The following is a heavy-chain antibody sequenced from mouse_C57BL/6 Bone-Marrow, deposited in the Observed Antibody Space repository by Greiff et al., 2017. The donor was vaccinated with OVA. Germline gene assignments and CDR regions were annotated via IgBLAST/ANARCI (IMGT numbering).Heavy chain of an antibody. J-gene: IGHJ4*01. CDR2: INPSSGYT. V-gene: IGHV1-4*01. CDR3: ARRGDDAMDY. D-gene: IGHD3-3*01. Sequence: QVQLQPSGAELARPGASVKMSCKASGYTFTSYTMPWVQQRPGQGLEWIGYINPSSGYTKYNQKFKDKATLTADKSSSTAYMQLSSLTSEDSAVYYCARRGDDAMDYWGQGTSVTVSS. CDR1: GYTFTSYT.